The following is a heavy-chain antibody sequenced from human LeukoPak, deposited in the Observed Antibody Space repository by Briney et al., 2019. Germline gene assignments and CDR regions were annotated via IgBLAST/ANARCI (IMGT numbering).Heavy chain of an antibody. V-gene: IGHV1-69*04. CDR3: ARANYYDRSYDAFDI. Sequence: GSSVKVSCKASGGTFSSYAISWVRQAPGQGLEWMGRIIPILGIANYAQKFQGRVTITADKSTSTAYMELSSLRCEDTAVYYCARANYYDRSYDAFDIWGQGTMVTVSS. D-gene: IGHD3-22*01. CDR1: GGTFSSYA. J-gene: IGHJ3*02. CDR2: IIPILGIA.